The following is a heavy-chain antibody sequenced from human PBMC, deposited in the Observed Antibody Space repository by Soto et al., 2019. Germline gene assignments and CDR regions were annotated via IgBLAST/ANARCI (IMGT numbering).Heavy chain of an antibody. CDR1: GFSSSRYF. CDR2: ILYDEGDT. V-gene: IGHV3-30-3*01. CDR3: ARETRNGGTGLDF. Sequence: QVQLVESGGGVVQPGRSLRVSCAATGFSSSRYFMHWVRQAPGKGLEWVALILYDEGDTYYADSVQGRFTISRDNSKNTVYLQMNTLRVEDTAVYYCARETRNGGTGLDFWGQGNLVTVSS. D-gene: IGHD2-8*01. J-gene: IGHJ4*02.